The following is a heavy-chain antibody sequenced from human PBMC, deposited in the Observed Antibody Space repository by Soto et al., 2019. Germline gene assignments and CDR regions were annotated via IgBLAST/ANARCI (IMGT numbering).Heavy chain of an antibody. J-gene: IGHJ4*02. CDR1: GYTFTSYD. V-gene: IGHV1-8*01. CDR2: MNPNSGNT. D-gene: IGHD2-15*01. CDR3: ARGPAMHCSGGSCYWRPIDY. Sequence: ASVKVSCKASGYTFTSYDIKWVRQATGQGLEWMGWMNPNSGNTGYAQKFKGRVTMTRNTSISTAYMELSSLRSEDTAVYYCARGPAMHCSGGSCYWRPIDYWGQGTLVTVSS.